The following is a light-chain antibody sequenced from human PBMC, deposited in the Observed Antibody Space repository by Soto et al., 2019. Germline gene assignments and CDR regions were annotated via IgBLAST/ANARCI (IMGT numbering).Light chain of an antibody. CDR3: QQYKSFDLT. CDR2: KRS. V-gene: IGKV1-5*03. J-gene: IGKJ4*01. Sequence: DIQMTQSPSTLSASVGGRVTITCRAKQSIDSWLAWYQQKPGKAPKLLIYKRSNLESGVPSRFSGSGSGTEFSHTISYLHPDDFATSYCQQYKSFDLTFGGGTRVEVK. CDR1: QSIDSW.